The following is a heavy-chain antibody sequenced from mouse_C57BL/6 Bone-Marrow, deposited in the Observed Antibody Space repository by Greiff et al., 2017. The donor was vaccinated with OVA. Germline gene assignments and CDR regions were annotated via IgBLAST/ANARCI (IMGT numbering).Heavy chain of an antibody. Sequence: VQLQQSGAELVRPGASVKMSCKASGYTFTSYTMHWVKQRPGQGLEWIGYINPSSGYTKYNQKFKDKATLTADKSSSTAYMQLSSLTSEDSAVYYCARAWDVAYWGQGTLVTVSA. CDR2: INPSSGYT. V-gene: IGHV1-4*01. D-gene: IGHD4-1*01. CDR1: GYTFTSYT. J-gene: IGHJ3*01. CDR3: ARAWDVAY.